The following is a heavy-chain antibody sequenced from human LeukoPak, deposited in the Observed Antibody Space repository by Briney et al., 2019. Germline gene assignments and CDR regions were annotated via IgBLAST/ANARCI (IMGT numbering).Heavy chain of an antibody. CDR2: INPYIGGT. CDR1: GYSFTGYY. CDR3: AGDWGPWELNDY. D-gene: IGHD1-26*01. Sequence: ASVKVSCKASGYSFTGYYMQWVRQAPGQGLEWMGWINPYIGGTKYAQKFKDRVTMTRDTSISTGYMELSRLTSDDTAVYYCAGDWGPWELNDYWGQGTLVTVSS. J-gene: IGHJ4*02. V-gene: IGHV1-2*02.